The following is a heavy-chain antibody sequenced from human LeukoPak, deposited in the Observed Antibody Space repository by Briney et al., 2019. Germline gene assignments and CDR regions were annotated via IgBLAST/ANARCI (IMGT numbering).Heavy chain of an antibody. V-gene: IGHV1-69*10. Sequence: GASVTVSCKASGGTFSSYAISWVRQAPGQGLEWMGGIIPILGIANYAQKFQGRVTITADKSTSTAYMELSSLRSEDTAVYYCAEINYYYGMDVWGQGTTVTGSS. CDR1: GGTFSSYA. CDR3: AEINYYYGMDV. J-gene: IGHJ6*02. CDR2: IIPILGIA.